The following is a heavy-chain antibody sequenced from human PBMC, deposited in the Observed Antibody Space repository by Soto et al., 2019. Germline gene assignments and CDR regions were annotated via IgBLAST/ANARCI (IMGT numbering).Heavy chain of an antibody. CDR2: INSDGSST. D-gene: IGHD3-3*01. J-gene: IGHJ6*01. V-gene: IGHV3-74*01. CDR3: ARETYYDFWSGYYRYYYYGMEV. CDR1: VFTFSSYW. Sequence: VGSLRLSCASSVFTFSSYWMHCVRQSPGKWLVWVSRINSDGSSTSYADSVKGRFTISRDNAKNTLYLQMNSLRAEDTAVYYCARETYYDFWSGYYRYYYYGMEVWGQGTTVIVS.